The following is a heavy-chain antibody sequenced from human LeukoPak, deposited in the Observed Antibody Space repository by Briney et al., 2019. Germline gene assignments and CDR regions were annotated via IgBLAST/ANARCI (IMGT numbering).Heavy chain of an antibody. Sequence: SETLSLTCAVYGGSFSGYYWSWIRQPPGKGLEWIGEINHSGSTNYSPSLKSRVTISVDTSKNQFSLKLSSVTAADTAVYYCARAQQWLVPIFDYWGQGTLVTVSS. CDR1: GGSFSGYY. CDR3: ARAQQWLVPIFDY. V-gene: IGHV4-34*01. D-gene: IGHD6-19*01. CDR2: INHSGST. J-gene: IGHJ4*02.